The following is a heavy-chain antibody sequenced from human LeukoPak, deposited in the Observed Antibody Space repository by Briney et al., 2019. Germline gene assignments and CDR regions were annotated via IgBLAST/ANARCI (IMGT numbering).Heavy chain of an antibody. CDR2: ISPNSGGT. CDR1: GYTFIDYY. CDR3: ARGGGRYSVDY. Sequence: ASVKVSCKGSGYTFIDYYMHWVRQAPAQGLEWVGCISPNSGGTKYVQKFQGRVNMTRDTSITTVYMELSGLSFDDTAVYYCARGGGRYSVDYWGQGTLVIVSS. J-gene: IGHJ4*02. D-gene: IGHD1-26*01. V-gene: IGHV1-2*02.